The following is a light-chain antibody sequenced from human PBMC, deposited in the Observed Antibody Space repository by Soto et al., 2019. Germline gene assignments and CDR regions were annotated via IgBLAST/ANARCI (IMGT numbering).Light chain of an antibody. Sequence: DIQMTQSPSTLSASVGDTVTITCRASEGIDNWLAWYQQKPGKAPKLLIFAASTLVRGVPSRFSGRGSGTEFTLTISSLQADDYATFYCQHYHTDCTFGQGTKVEIK. CDR2: AAS. CDR3: QHYHTDCT. CDR1: EGIDNW. V-gene: IGKV1-5*01. J-gene: IGKJ1*01.